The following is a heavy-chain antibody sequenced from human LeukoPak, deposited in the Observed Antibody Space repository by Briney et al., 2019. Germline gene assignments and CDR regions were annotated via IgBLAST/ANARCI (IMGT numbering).Heavy chain of an antibody. V-gene: IGHV1-69*01. CDR1: GGTFSSYA. CDR3: ARDRTSGWYHSDFDY. Sequence: SVKVSCKASGGTFSSYAISWVRQAPGQGLEWMGGIIPIFGTANYAQKFQGRVTITADESTSTAYMELSSLRSEDTAVYYCARDRTSGWYHSDFDYWGQGTLVTVSS. D-gene: IGHD6-19*01. CDR2: IIPIFGTA. J-gene: IGHJ4*02.